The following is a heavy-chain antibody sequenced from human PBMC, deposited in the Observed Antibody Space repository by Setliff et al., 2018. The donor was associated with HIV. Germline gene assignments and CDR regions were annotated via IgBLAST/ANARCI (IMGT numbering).Heavy chain of an antibody. CDR2: ISTYNGNT. D-gene: IGHD2-21*01. Sequence: AASVKVSCKASGGTFSSHAISWVRQAPGQGLEWMGWISTYNGNTNYAQKFQGRVTMTTVTSTSTAYMELRSLRSDDTAVYYCARLSIPAYYYMDVWGKGTTVTVSS. J-gene: IGHJ6*03. V-gene: IGHV1-18*01. CDR3: ARLSIPAYYYMDV. CDR1: GGTFSSHA.